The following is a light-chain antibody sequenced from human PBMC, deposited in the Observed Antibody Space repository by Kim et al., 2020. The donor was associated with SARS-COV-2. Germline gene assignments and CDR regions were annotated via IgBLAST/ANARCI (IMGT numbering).Light chain of an antibody. J-gene: IGLJ3*02. Sequence: SYELTQPPSVSVSPGQTASITCSGDELGDKYACWYQQKPGQSPLLVIYQDSKRPSGIPERFSGSNSGNTATLTISGTQAMDEADYYCQAWDSSTWVFGGGTQLTVL. CDR1: ELGDKY. CDR2: QDS. V-gene: IGLV3-1*01. CDR3: QAWDSSTWV.